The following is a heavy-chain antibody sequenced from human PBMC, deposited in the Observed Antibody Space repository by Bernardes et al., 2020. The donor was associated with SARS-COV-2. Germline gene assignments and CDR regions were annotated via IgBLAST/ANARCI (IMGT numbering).Heavy chain of an antibody. CDR2: IHHSGST. Sequence: SETLSLTCAVSGYSISSGYYWGWIRQPPGKGLEWIGSIHHSGSTYYNPSLKSRVTISVDTSKNQFSLKLSSVTAADTAVYYCARIGSSSSREVDYWGQGTLVTVSS. CDR1: GYSISSGYY. CDR3: ARIGSSSSREVDY. D-gene: IGHD6-6*01. J-gene: IGHJ4*02. V-gene: IGHV4-38-2*01.